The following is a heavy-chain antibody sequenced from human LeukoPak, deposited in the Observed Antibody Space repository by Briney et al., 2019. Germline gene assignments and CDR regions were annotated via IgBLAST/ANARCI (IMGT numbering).Heavy chain of an antibody. J-gene: IGHJ4*02. Sequence: ASVKVSCKSSGYTFTGYYIHWVRQAPGQGLEWMGWISSDSGATHYAQTFQGRVTMTRDTSISTAYMELSRLRSDDTAVYYCARGSSWFYFDYWGQGPLVTVSS. CDR3: ARGSSWFYFDY. D-gene: IGHD6-13*01. V-gene: IGHV1-2*02. CDR1: GYTFTGYY. CDR2: ISSDSGAT.